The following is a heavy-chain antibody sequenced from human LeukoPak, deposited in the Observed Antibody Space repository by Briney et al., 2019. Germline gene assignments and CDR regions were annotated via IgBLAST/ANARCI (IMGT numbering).Heavy chain of an antibody. J-gene: IGHJ4*02. V-gene: IGHV4-59*01. Sequence: SETLSLTCTVSGASIRSYYWSWIRQPPGKGLEWIGYIYYSGSTLYNPSLRSRVTISTDTSKNQFSLRLTSVTAADTAVYYCASGPYPAAGTDHQFDYWGQGTLVTVSS. CDR2: IYYSGST. CDR1: GASIRSYY. CDR3: ASGPYPAAGTDHQFDY. D-gene: IGHD6-13*01.